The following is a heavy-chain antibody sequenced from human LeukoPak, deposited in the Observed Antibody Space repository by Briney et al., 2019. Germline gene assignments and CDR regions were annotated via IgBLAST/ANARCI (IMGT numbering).Heavy chain of an antibody. CDR3: ARDQSPYSSTWIDY. V-gene: IGHV3-30-3*01. CDR2: ISYDGSNK. D-gene: IGHD6-13*01. Sequence: GGSLRLSCAASGFTFSSYAMHWVRQAPGKGLEWVAVISYDGSNKYYADSVKGRFTISRDNSKNTLYMQMNSLRAEDTAVYYCARDQSPYSSTWIDYWGQGTLVTVSS. CDR1: GFTFSSYA. J-gene: IGHJ4*02.